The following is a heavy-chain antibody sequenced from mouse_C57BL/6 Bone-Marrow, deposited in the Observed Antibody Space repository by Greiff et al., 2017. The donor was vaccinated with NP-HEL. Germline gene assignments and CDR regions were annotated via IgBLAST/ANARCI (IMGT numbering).Heavy chain of an antibody. J-gene: IGHJ4*01. Sequence: VQLQQPGAELVKPGASVKLSCKASGYTFTSYWMHWVKQRPGQGLEWIGMIHPNSGSTNYNEKFKSKATLTVDQSSSTAYMQLSSLTSEDSAVYYCARDHLLRAMDYWGQGTSVTVSS. CDR2: IHPNSGST. CDR1: GYTFTSYW. CDR3: ARDHLLRAMDY. D-gene: IGHD1-1*01. V-gene: IGHV1-64*01.